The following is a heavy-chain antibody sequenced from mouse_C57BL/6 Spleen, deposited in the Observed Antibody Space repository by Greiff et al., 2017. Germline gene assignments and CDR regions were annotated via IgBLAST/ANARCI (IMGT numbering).Heavy chain of an antibody. CDR3: AVRAYFDY. V-gene: IGHV1-82*01. D-gene: IGHD3-1*01. J-gene: IGHJ2*01. Sequence: VQGVESGPELVKPGASVKISCKASGYAFSSSWMNWVKQRPGKGLEWIGRIYPGDGDTNYNGKFKGKATLTADKSSSTAYMQLSSLTSEDSAVYFCAVRAYFDYWGQGTTLTVSS. CDR2: IYPGDGDT. CDR1: GYAFSSSW.